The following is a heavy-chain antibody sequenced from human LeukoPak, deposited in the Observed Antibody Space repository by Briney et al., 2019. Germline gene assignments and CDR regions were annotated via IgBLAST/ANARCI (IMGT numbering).Heavy chain of an antibody. V-gene: IGHV3-21*01. D-gene: IGHD3-10*01. Sequence: PGGSLRLSCAASGFTFSSYSMNWVRQAPGKGLEWVSSISSSSSYIYYADSVKGRFTISRDNAKNSLYLQMNSLRAEDTAVYYCARVNSGTKSFDPWGQGTLVTVSS. J-gene: IGHJ5*02. CDR3: ARVNSGTKSFDP. CDR1: GFTFSSYS. CDR2: ISSSSSYI.